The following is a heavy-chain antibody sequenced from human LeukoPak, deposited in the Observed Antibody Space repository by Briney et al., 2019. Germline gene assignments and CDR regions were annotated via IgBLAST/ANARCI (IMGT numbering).Heavy chain of an antibody. J-gene: IGHJ4*02. CDR3: ARDQEGFDY. CDR1: GYTFTSNY. Sequence: ASVKVSCKASGYTFTSNYIHWVRQAPGQGLEWMGMIYPRDGSTSYAQKFQGGVTVTRDTSTSTVHMELSGLRSEDTAVYYCARDQEGFDYWDQGTLVTVSS. V-gene: IGHV1-46*01. CDR2: IYPRDGST.